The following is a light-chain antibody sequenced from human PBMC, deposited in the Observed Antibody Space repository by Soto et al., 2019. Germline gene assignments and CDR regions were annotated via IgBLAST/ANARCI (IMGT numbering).Light chain of an antibody. CDR2: DAS. V-gene: IGKV3-11*01. J-gene: IGKJ4*01. CDR3: QQRSNWPLLS. Sequence: EIVLTQSPATLSLSPGERATLSCRASQSVSNYLAWYQQKPGQAPRLLIYDASNRATGIPARFSGSGSGTDCTLTISSLEHEYFAVYYCQQRSNWPLLSFGGGTKVEIK. CDR1: QSVSNY.